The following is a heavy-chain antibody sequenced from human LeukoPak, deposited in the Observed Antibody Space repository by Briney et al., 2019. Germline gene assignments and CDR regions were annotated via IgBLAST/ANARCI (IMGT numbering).Heavy chain of an antibody. Sequence: PGGSLRLSCAASGFTLSSYWMHWVRQAAGKGLVWVSRINSDGSSTSYADSVKGRFTISRDNAKNTLYLQMNSLRAEDTAVYYCARRPTITGTTLFDFWGQGTLVTVSS. D-gene: IGHD1-7*01. V-gene: IGHV3-74*01. CDR3: ARRPTITGTTLFDF. CDR2: INSDGSST. CDR1: GFTLSSYW. J-gene: IGHJ4*02.